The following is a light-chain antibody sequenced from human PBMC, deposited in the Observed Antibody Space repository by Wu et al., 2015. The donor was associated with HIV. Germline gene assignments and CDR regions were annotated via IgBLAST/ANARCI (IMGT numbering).Light chain of an antibody. CDR2: DAA. CDR1: QSVKRY. CDR3: QQRSNWPPIT. Sequence: EIVLAQSPATVSVSPGERVTLSCRASQSVKRYLAWYQHKPGQAPRLLIYDAATRATGVPARFSGSGSATDFTLTISSLEPEDFAVYYCQQRSNWPPITFGKGHEWTLN. V-gene: IGKV3-11*01. J-gene: IGKJ5*01.